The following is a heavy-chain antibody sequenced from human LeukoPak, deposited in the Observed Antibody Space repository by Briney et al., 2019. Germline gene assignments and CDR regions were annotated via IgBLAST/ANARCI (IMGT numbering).Heavy chain of an antibody. V-gene: IGHV4-34*01. D-gene: IGHD3-10*01. J-gene: IGHJ4*02. CDR2: INHSGST. Sequence: TASETLSLTCAVYGGSFSGYYWSWIRQPPGKGLEWIGEINHSGSTNYNPSLKSRVTISVDTSKNQFSLKLSSVTAADTAVYYCARAERFGELFPFDYWGQGTLVTVSS. CDR3: ARAERFGELFPFDY. CDR1: GGSFSGYY.